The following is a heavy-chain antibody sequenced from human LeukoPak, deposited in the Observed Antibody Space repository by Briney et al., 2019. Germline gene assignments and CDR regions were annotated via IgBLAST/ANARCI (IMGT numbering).Heavy chain of an antibody. CDR3: TRGLTTDKIDY. V-gene: IGHV4-59*08. Sequence: PSETLSLTCTVSRGSISNYYWGWIRQPPGKGLEWIGFFSYSGSTNYNPSLQIRVTISADTSKNQFPLNLYSVTAADTAVYYCTRGLTTDKIDYWGQGTLVTVSS. CDR2: FSYSGST. D-gene: IGHD4-17*01. J-gene: IGHJ4*02. CDR1: RGSISNYY.